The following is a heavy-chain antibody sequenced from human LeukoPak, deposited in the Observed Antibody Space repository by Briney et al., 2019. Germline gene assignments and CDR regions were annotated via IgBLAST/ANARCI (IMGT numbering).Heavy chain of an antibody. CDR3: ARGYGDSIHFDY. D-gene: IGHD4-17*01. CDR1: GFTFSSYW. CDR2: IKRDGSEK. V-gene: IGHV3-7*04. Sequence: GGSLRLSCAASGFTFSSYWLSWVRQAPGKGLEWVANIKRDGSEKYYVDSVKGRFTISRDNAKNSLYLQMNSLRAEEAAVYYCARGYGDSIHFDYWGQGTLVTVSS. J-gene: IGHJ4*02.